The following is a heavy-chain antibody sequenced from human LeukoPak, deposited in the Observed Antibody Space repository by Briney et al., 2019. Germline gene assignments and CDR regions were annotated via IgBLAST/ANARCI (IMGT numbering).Heavy chain of an antibody. CDR3: ARDYYYGSGKNFDY. Sequence: ASVKVSCKASGYTFTSYYMHWVRQAPGQGLEWMGRINPNSGGTNCAQKFQGRVTMTRDTSISTAYMELSRLRSDDTAVYYCARDYYYGSGKNFDYWGQGTLVTVSS. D-gene: IGHD3-10*01. CDR1: GYTFTSYY. V-gene: IGHV1-2*06. CDR2: INPNSGGT. J-gene: IGHJ4*02.